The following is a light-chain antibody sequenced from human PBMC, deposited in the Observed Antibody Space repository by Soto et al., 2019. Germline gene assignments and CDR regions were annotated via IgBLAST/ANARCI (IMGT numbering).Light chain of an antibody. CDR2: DAS. J-gene: IGKJ1*01. CDR1: PSVSSY. Sequence: EIVLTQSPATLSLSPGERATLSCRASPSVSSYLAWYQQKPGQAPRLLIYDASNRATGIPARFSGSGSGTDFTLTISSLEPEDFAVYYCQQRSNWPPRTFGPGTKVEIK. V-gene: IGKV3-11*01. CDR3: QQRSNWPPRT.